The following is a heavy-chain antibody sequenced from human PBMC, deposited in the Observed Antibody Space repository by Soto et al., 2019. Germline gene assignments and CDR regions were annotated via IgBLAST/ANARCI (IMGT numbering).Heavy chain of an antibody. CDR3: ARDGWFSALRIPFGLDV. CDR1: GYTFSNYY. D-gene: IGHD3-3*01. Sequence: QVQLVQSGAEVKKPGASVTVSCKASGYTFSNYYIHWVRQPPGQGLEWMGIINPNGGSTTYAQKFPGRVTMTRDTSTSTVYMELISLTSEATALYYCARDGWFSALRIPFGLDVWGQGTTVTVSS. V-gene: IGHV1-46*01. CDR2: INPNGGST. J-gene: IGHJ6*02.